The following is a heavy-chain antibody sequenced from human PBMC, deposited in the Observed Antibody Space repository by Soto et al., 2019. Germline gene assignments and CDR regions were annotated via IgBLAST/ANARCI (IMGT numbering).Heavy chain of an antibody. J-gene: IGHJ5*02. CDR3: ARDRDFDSGSYQNWFDP. Sequence: QVQLVQSGAEVKKPGSSVKVSCKASGGTFSSYAISWVRQAPGQGLEWMGGIIPIFGTANYAQKFQGRVTITADESTSTAYMELSSLRSEDTAVYYCARDRDFDSGSYQNWFDPWGQGTLVTVSS. V-gene: IGHV1-69*01. CDR2: IIPIFGTA. CDR1: GGTFSSYA. D-gene: IGHD3-10*01.